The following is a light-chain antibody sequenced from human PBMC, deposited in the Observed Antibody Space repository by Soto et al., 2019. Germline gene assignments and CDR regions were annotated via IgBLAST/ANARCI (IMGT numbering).Light chain of an antibody. J-gene: IGKJ4*01. V-gene: IGKV1-9*01. Sequence: IQLTQSPSSLSASVGDRVTITCRARQGIGSYLAWYQQKPGTAPKLLIYDASTLQSGVPSRLSGSGSETDFTLTISSLQPEDFATYYCQQLHSYPLIFGGGTKVEI. CDR2: DAS. CDR3: QQLHSYPLI. CDR1: QGIGSY.